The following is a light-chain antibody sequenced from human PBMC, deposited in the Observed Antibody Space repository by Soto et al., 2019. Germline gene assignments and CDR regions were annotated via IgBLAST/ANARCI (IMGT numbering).Light chain of an antibody. J-gene: IGLJ2*01. CDR1: SSDVGHYDY. CDR3: SSYTTDTTVV. CDR2: AIH. V-gene: IGLV2-14*03. Sequence: QSVLTQPASVSGSPGQSITISCTGTSSDVGHYDYVSWYQQHPGRAPKLMIYAIHNRPSGVSDRFSGSKSGNTASLTIAGLQAEDEGYYYCSSYTTDTTVVFGGGTKLTVL.